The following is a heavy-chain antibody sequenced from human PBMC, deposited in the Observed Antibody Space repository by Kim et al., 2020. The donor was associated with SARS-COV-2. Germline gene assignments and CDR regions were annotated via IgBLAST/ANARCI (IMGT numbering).Heavy chain of an antibody. CDR3: TRQGNCGGDCYYYYYGMDV. V-gene: IGHV3-73*01. D-gene: IGHD2-21*02. Sequence: GRFTISREDSKNTAYLQMNSLKTEDTAVYYCTRQGNCGGDCYYYYYGMDVWGQGTTVTVSS. J-gene: IGHJ6*02.